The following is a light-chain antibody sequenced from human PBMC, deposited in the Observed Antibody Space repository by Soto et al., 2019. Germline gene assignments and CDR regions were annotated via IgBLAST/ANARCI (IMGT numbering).Light chain of an antibody. CDR3: QQYGSSPWT. Sequence: EIVLTQSPGTLSLSPGERATLSCRASQSVSSSYLAWYQQKPGQAPRLLIYGASSRATGIPDRFSGSGSGTDFNLTISRLGPEDFAVYYCQQYGSSPWTFGQGTKVEIK. CDR2: GAS. V-gene: IGKV3-20*01. J-gene: IGKJ1*01. CDR1: QSVSSSY.